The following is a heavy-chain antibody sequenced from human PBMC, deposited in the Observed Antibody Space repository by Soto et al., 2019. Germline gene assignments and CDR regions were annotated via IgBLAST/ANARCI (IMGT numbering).Heavy chain of an antibody. D-gene: IGHD4-4*01. CDR2: INHSGST. J-gene: IGHJ5*02. CDR3: GRGRTTVTTSIEPSHDP. CDR1: GGSFSGYY. Sequence: PSETLSLTCAVYGGSFSGYYWSWIRQPPGKGLEWIGEINHSGSTNYNPSLKSRVTISVDTSKNQFSLKLSSVAAADTAVYYCGRGRTTVTTSIEPSHDPWGQGTLVTVSS. V-gene: IGHV4-34*01.